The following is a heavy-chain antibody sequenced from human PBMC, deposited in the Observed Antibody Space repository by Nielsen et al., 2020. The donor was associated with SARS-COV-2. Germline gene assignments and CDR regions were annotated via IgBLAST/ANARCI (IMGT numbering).Heavy chain of an antibody. CDR3: TRGSGDFGY. D-gene: IGHD3-10*01. J-gene: IGHJ4*02. V-gene: IGHV4-34*01. Sequence: WIRQPPGKGLEWIGEINHSGSTNYNPSLKSRVTISVDTSKKQFSLKLRSVTAADTAVYYCTRGSGDFGYWGQGTLVTVSS. CDR2: INHSGST.